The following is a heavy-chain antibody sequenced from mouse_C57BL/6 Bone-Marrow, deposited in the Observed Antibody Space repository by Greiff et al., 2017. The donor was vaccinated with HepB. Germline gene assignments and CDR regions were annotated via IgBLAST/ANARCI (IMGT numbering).Heavy chain of an antibody. V-gene: IGHV1-53*01. J-gene: IGHJ2*01. CDR2: INPSNGGT. CDR3: ARWGYGLPYYFDY. CDR1: GYTFTSYW. D-gene: IGHD1-1*01. Sequence: QVQLQQPGTELVKPGASVKLSCKASGYTFTSYWMHWVKQRPGQGLEWIGNINPSNGGTNYNEKFKSKATLTVDKSSSTAYMQLSSLTSEDSAVYYFARWGYGLPYYFDYWGQGTTLTVSS.